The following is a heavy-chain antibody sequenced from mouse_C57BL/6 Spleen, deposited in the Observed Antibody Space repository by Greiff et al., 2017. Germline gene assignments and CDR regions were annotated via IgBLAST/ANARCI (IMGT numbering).Heavy chain of an antibody. D-gene: IGHD4-1*02. CDR3: ARSGGPTGTASWFAY. V-gene: IGHV1-54*01. Sequence: QVQLQQSGAELVRPGTSVKVSCTASGYAFTNYLIEWVKQRPGQGLEWIGVINPGSGGTNYNEKLKGKATLTADKSSSTAYMQLSSLTSEDSAVYFCARSGGPTGTASWFAYWGQGTLVTVSA. J-gene: IGHJ3*01. CDR2: INPGSGGT. CDR1: GYAFTNYL.